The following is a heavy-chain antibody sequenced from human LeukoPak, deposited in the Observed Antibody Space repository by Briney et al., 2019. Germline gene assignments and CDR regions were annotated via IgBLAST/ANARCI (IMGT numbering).Heavy chain of an antibody. Sequence: PGGSLRLSCAASGFSFSTYPMYWVRQAPGRGPVWVSTINTNGRSTIYADSVKGRFTISRDNAKNMLYLQMNSLRAEDTAVYYCAKGEYSSSWYDYFDYWGQGTLVTVSS. V-gene: IGHV3-74*01. D-gene: IGHD6-13*01. CDR3: AKGEYSSSWYDYFDY. CDR1: GFSFSTYP. J-gene: IGHJ4*02. CDR2: INTNGRST.